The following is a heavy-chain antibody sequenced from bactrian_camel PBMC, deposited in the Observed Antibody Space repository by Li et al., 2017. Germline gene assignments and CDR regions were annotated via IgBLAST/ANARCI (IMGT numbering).Heavy chain of an antibody. D-gene: IGHD6*01. CDR3: AAVRSGWGTVATDCRAGQLSASDFAA. CDR2: ISSDGSDT. CDR1: LNPDSRYC. Sequence: HVQLVESGGDSVQAGGSLRLSCVTSLNPDSRYCLGWVRQAPGKGLEWVSSISSDGSDTDYADSVKGRFTISLDDAKDTIYLQMNSLRPDDTGTYFCAAVRSGWGTVATDCRAGQLSASDFAAWGQGTQVTVS. V-gene: IGHV3S6*01. J-gene: IGHJ6*01.